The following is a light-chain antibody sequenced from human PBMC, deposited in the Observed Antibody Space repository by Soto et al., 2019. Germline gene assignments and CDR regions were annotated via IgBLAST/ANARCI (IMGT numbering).Light chain of an antibody. V-gene: IGKV1-9*01. J-gene: IGKJ4*01. CDR3: QQLHVYPST. CDR2: AGN. Sequence: IQLTQSPSSLSASVGDRVTITCRASQDINSYLALYQQKTGKAPNLLIYAGNSLQIGVPSRFSGIGSVTECTHAISLPQPEDFATYYCQQLHVYPSTFGGGTKVE. CDR1: QDINSY.